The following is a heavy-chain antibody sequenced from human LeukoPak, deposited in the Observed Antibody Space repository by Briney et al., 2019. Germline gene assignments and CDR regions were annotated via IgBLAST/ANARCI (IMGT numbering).Heavy chain of an antibody. J-gene: IGHJ6*02. CDR3: ARDCSSTSCYLNYYYGMDV. CDR1: GYTFTSYA. D-gene: IGHD2-2*01. V-gene: IGHV1-3*01. Sequence: ASVKVSCKASGYTFTSYAMHWVRQAPGQRLEWMGWINAGNGNTNYAQKLQGRVTMTTDTSTSTAYMELRSLRSDDTAVYYCARDCSSTSCYLNYYYGMDVWGQGTTVTVSS. CDR2: INAGNGNT.